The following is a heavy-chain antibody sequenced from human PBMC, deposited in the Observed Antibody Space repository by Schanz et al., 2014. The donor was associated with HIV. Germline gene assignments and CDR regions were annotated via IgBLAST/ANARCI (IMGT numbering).Heavy chain of an antibody. CDR2: ISYDVEKK. V-gene: IGHV3-30*18. CDR3: AKIISGSPYYYYGLDV. D-gene: IGHD1-26*01. CDR1: GFIFSSYG. Sequence: QVQLVESGGGVVQPGRSLRLSCRTSGFIFSSYGMHWVRQAPGKGLEWVAFISYDVEKKHFAQPVKGRFIISRDNSNNTLYLQMNSLRAEDTAVYYCAKIISGSPYYYYGLDVWGLGTTVTVSS. J-gene: IGHJ6*02.